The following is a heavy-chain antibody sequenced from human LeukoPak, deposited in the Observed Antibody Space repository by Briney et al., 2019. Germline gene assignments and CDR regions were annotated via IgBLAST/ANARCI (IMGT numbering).Heavy chain of an antibody. V-gene: IGHV4-59*13. CDR1: GGSISSYY. Sequence: SETLSLTCTVSGGSISSYYWSWVRQPPGKGLEYIGHIYYTGSTYYNPSLSSRVTMSLDTSKNQFSLEVSSVTAADTAVYYCARHIATRLASAYYYYMNVWGKGTTVTVSS. CDR3: ARHIATRLASAYYYYMNV. J-gene: IGHJ6*03. D-gene: IGHD6-6*01. CDR2: IYYTGST.